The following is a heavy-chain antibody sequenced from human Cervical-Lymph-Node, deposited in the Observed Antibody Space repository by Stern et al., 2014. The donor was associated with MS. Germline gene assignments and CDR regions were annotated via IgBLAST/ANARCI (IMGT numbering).Heavy chain of an antibody. D-gene: IGHD6-13*01. V-gene: IGHV4-30-4*01. CDR1: GGSISSGDYY. J-gene: IGHJ4*02. CDR3: ARDRPTAAGYFDY. Sequence: QVQLQESGPGLVKPSQTLSVTCTVSGGSISSGDYYWTWIRQSPGKGLEWIGYIYYTGPAYYSPSLRSRVTMSVDTSKNHFSLKLSSVTAADTAVYYCARDRPTAAGYFDYWGQGTLVTVSS. CDR2: IYYTGPA.